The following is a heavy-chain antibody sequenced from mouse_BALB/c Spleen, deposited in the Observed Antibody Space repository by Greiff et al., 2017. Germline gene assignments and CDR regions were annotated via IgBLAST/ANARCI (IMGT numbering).Heavy chain of an antibody. J-gene: IGHJ2*01. CDR3: ARGDDYDYFDY. D-gene: IGHD2-4*01. V-gene: IGHV5-6-5*01. CDR1: GFTFSSYA. Sequence: EVQLVESGGGLVKPGGSLKLSCAASGFTFSSYAMSWVRQTPEKRLEWVASISSGGGTYYQDSVKGRFTITRDNARNILYLQMSSLRSEDTAMYYCARGDDYDYFDYWGQGTTLTVSS. CDR2: ISSGGGT.